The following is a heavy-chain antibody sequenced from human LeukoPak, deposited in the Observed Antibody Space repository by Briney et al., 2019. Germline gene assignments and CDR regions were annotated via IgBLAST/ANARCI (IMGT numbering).Heavy chain of an antibody. CDR2: ISYDGSNK. V-gene: IGHV3-30*03. CDR1: GFTFSSYG. Sequence: PGRSLRLSCAASGFTFSSYGMHWVRQAPGKGLEWVAVISYDGSNKYYADSVKGRFTISRDNAKNSLYLQMNSLRAEDTAVYYCARVGPWVNPDYYYYYMDVWGKGTTATVSS. D-gene: IGHD1-14*01. J-gene: IGHJ6*03. CDR3: ARVGPWVNPDYYYYYMDV.